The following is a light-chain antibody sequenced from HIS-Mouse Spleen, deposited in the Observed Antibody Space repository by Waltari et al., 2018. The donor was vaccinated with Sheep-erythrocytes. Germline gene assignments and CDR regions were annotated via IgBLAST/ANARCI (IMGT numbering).Light chain of an antibody. CDR3: QQYYSYPPT. CDR1: QGISLY. Sequence: AIRMTQSPSSFSASTGDRVTITCRASQGISLYLAWYQQKPGKAPKLLIYAASTLQSGVPSRFSGSGSGTDFTLTISCLQSEDFATYYCQQYYSYPPTFGQGTKVEIK. CDR2: AAS. V-gene: IGKV1-8*01. J-gene: IGKJ1*01.